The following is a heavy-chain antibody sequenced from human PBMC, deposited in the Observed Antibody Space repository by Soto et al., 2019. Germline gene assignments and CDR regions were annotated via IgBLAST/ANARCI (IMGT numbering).Heavy chain of an antibody. J-gene: IGHJ4*02. D-gene: IGHD6-13*01. CDR3: ARGLAAGDY. V-gene: IGHV1-46*01. CDR2: INPNGGST. Sequence: QVQLVQSGAEVKNPGASVKVSCKASGYTFTNYYIHWVRQAPGQGLEWMDIINPNGGSTNYAQKFQGRVTLARDTFTSTVYMELSSLRSEDTAIYYCARGLAAGDYWGQGTLVTVSS. CDR1: GYTFTNYY.